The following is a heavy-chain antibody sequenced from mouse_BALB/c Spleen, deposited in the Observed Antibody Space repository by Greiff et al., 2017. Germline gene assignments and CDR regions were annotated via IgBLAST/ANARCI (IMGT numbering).Heavy chain of an antibody. CDR1: GFTFSSYT. J-gene: IGHJ3*01. D-gene: IGHD2-4*01. CDR3: ARHRGDYGFAY. V-gene: IGHV5-12-2*01. CDR2: ISNGGGST. Sequence: EVKLVESGGGLVQPGGSLKLSCAASGFTFSSYTMSWVRQTPEKRLEWVAYISNGGGSTYYPDTVKGRFTISRDNAKNTLYLQMSSLKSEDTAMYYCARHRGDYGFAYWGQGTLVTVSA.